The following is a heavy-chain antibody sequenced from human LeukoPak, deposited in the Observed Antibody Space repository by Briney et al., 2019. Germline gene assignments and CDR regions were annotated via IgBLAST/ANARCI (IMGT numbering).Heavy chain of an antibody. V-gene: IGHV3-33*01. CDR1: GYTFTAYY. CDR3: ARNNILTGYYIGY. D-gene: IGHD3-9*01. Sequence: SCKASGYTFTAYYLHWVRQAPGKGLEWVAVIWYDGSNKYYADSVKGRFTISRDNSKNTLYLQMNSLRAEDTAVYYCARNNILTGYYIGYWGQGTLVTVSS. J-gene: IGHJ4*02. CDR2: IWYDGSNK.